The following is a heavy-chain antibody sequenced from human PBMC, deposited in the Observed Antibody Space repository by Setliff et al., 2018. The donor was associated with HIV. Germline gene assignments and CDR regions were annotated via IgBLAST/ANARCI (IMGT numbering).Heavy chain of an antibody. CDR2: TWYDGSDK. V-gene: IGHV3-30*02. Sequence: GGSLRLSCVASGFRFSTYGMHWVRQAPGKGLEWVTFTWYDGSDKYYLDSVKGRFTISRDNSKNTLYLQMNSLTPEDTAIYYCVRDMHYYDSSGYYRLDVLDYWGQGTLVTVSS. CDR1: GFRFSTYG. CDR3: VRDMHYYDSSGYYRLDVLDY. J-gene: IGHJ4*02. D-gene: IGHD3-22*01.